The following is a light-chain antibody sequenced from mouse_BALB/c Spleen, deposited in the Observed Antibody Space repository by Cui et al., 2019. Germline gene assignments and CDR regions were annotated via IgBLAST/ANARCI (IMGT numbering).Light chain of an antibody. CDR2: LAS. J-gene: IGKJ1*01. V-gene: IGKV6-14*01. CDR1: QNVRTA. CDR3: LQHWNYPLT. Sequence: DIVMTQSHKFMSTSVGDRVSITCKASQNVRTAVAWYQQKPGQSPKVLIYLASNRHTGVPDRFTGSGSGTDFTLTISNVQSEDLADYFCLQHWNYPLTFGGGTKLEIK.